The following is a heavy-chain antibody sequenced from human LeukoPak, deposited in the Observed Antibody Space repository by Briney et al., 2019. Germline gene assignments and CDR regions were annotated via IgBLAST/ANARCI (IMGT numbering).Heavy chain of an antibody. Sequence: TSSETLSLTCAVWGGSFRGYYWSGIRQPPGEGVEWIGEINHSGSTNYNPSLKSRVTISGDTSKDQFSLKLSSVTAADTAVYYCARVRGSYWALDPWGQGTLVTVSS. CDR2: INHSGST. D-gene: IGHD1-26*01. CDR3: ARVRGSYWALDP. CDR1: GGSFRGYY. V-gene: IGHV4-34*01. J-gene: IGHJ5*02.